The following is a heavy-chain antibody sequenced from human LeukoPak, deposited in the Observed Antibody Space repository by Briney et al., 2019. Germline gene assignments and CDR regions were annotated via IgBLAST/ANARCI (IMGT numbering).Heavy chain of an antibody. CDR3: AKGSYYYDSTGYSPAPGD. D-gene: IGHD3-22*01. Sequence: PGGSLRLSCAASGLSFSSYGMSWVRQAPGQGLEWVSSISGNGASIYYADSVKGRFTISRDSSKNTLHLQMNSLRAEDTAVYFCAKGSYYYDSTGYSPAPGDWGQGTLVTVSS. J-gene: IGHJ4*02. V-gene: IGHV3-23*01. CDR2: ISGNGASI. CDR1: GLSFSSYG.